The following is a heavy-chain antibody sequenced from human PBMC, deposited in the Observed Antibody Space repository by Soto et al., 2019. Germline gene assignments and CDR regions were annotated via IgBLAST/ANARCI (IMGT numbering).Heavy chain of an antibody. D-gene: IGHD4-4*01. V-gene: IGHV1-69*08. J-gene: IGHJ5*02. CDR2: IIPIIGII. CDR3: AGDPDSHYNDSHASSYP. Sequence: QVQLVQSGAEVKKPGSSVKVSCKASGGPFSTYTITWVRQAPGQGLEWMGRIIPIIGIINYAQKFQGRVTISADKFTGTAYMERTGLRSDDTAVYYCAGDPDSHYNDSHASSYPWGQGTLVTVSS. CDR1: GGPFSTYT.